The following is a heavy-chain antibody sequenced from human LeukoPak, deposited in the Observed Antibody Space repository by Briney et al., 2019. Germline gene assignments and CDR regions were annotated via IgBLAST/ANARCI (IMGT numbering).Heavy chain of an antibody. CDR2: ISSSSSYI. Sequence: GGSLRLSCAASGFTFSSYSMNWVRQAPGKGLEWVSSISSSSSYIYYADSVKGRFTISRDNAKNSLYLQMNSLRAEDTAVYYRARQKYTYYCDSSGYYYDYWGQGTLVTVSS. J-gene: IGHJ4*02. CDR3: ARQKYTYYCDSSGYYYDY. D-gene: IGHD3-22*01. CDR1: GFTFSSYS. V-gene: IGHV3-21*01.